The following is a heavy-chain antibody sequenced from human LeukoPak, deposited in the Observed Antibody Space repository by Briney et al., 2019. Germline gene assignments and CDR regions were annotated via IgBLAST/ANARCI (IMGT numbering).Heavy chain of an antibody. CDR2: ISSSSSYI. CDR1: GFTFSSYW. Sequence: GGSLRLSCAASGFTFSSYWMHWVRQAPGKGLEWVSSISSSSSYIYYADSVKGRFTISRDNAKNSLYLQMNSLRAEDTAVYYCARGAAAGISIDYWGQGTLVTVSS. J-gene: IGHJ4*02. D-gene: IGHD6-13*01. V-gene: IGHV3-21*01. CDR3: ARGAAAGISIDY.